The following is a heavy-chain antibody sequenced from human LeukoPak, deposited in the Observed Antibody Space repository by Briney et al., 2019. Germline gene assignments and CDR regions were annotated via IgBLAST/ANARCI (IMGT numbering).Heavy chain of an antibody. Sequence: SATLSLTCSVSGDSISSSSSHWGWIRQPPGKGPEWIGSIHYSGNTYYNASLRSRVTISVDTSKNQFSLKMSSVTAADTAMYYCARQLSYYDILTGSFSGFFDYWGQGTLVTVSS. CDR3: ARQLSYYDILTGSFSGFFDY. CDR2: IHYSGNT. J-gene: IGHJ4*02. V-gene: IGHV4-39*01. D-gene: IGHD3-9*01. CDR1: GDSISSSSSH.